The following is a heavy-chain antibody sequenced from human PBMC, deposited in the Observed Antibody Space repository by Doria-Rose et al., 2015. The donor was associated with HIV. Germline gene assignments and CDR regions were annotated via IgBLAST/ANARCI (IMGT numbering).Heavy chain of an antibody. V-gene: IGHV4-34*01. CDR3: ARGRWNGYYYVHLYFDS. D-gene: IGHD3-22*01. Sequence: QMGAGLLKPSETLSLTCAVYGESFSGYYWSWIRQTPGKGLEWIGAINHSGSPTYNPSLQSRVTISVDTSKNQFSLRLDSVTAADTAVYYCARGRWNGYYYVHLYFDSWGQGTLVTVSS. CDR1: GESFSGYY. J-gene: IGHJ4*02. CDR2: INHSGSP.